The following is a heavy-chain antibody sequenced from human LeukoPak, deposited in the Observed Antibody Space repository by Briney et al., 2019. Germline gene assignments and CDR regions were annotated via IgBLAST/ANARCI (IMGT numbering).Heavy chain of an antibody. D-gene: IGHD6-13*01. V-gene: IGHV3-33*01. CDR3: ARVSSWSRPFDY. CDR1: GFTFSSYG. CDR2: IWYDGSNK. J-gene: IGHJ4*02. Sequence: SGGSLRLSFAASGFTFSSYGMHWVRQAPSKGLEWVAVIWYDGSNKYYTDSVKGRFTISRDNSKNTLYLQMNSLRAEDTAVYYCARVSSWSRPFDYWGQGTLVTVSS.